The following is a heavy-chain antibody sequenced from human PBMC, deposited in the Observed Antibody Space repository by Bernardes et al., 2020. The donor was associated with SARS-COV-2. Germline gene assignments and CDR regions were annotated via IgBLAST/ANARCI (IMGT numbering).Heavy chain of an antibody. D-gene: IGHD3-16*02. V-gene: IGHV1-24*01. Sequence: VRDPCTVSGNTLTEFSLHWLRQAPGKGLEWMLNFDPEAGETFYAPKFQGRVTMTADTSADTAYMELSSLRFEDTAVYYCAAGISGAHSYPYYYYGLDVWGQGTTVTVSS. CDR3: AAGISGAHSYPYYYYGLDV. J-gene: IGHJ6*02. CDR1: GNTLTEFS. CDR2: FDPEAGET.